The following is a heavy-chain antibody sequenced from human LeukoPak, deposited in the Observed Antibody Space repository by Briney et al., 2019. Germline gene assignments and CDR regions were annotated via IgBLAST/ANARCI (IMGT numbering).Heavy chain of an antibody. V-gene: IGHV4-30-4*08. CDR1: GGSISSGDYY. J-gene: IGHJ4*02. CDR3: AREIAGVAASDFDY. CDR2: IYYSGST. D-gene: IGHD6-13*01. Sequence: SQTLSLTCTVSGGSISSGDYYWRWIRQPPGKGLEWIGCIYYSGSTYYNPSLKSRVTISVDTSKNQFSLKLSSVTAADAAVYYCAREIAGVAASDFDYWGQGTLVTVSS.